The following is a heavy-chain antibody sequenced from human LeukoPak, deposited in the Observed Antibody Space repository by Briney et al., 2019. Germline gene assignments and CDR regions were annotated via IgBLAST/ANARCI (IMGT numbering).Heavy chain of an antibody. CDR1: GFIFNSYT. CDR3: VRDVSRRIGMDV. Sequence: SGGSLRLSCLASGFIFNSYTMNWVREAPGKGPEWVSTISPVSSYTWYAESVKGRFTISRDNPKNSLYLQMDSLRAEDTAVYYCVRDVSRRIGMDVWGQGTTVTVSS. CDR2: ISPVSSYT. V-gene: IGHV3-21*01. J-gene: IGHJ6*02. D-gene: IGHD2/OR15-2a*01.